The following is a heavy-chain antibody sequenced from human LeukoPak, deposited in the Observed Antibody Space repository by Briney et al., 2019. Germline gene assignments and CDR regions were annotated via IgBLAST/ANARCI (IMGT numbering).Heavy chain of an antibody. CDR1: GGSINNYY. CDR3: ARLVMGGSANH. J-gene: IGHJ5*02. Sequence: PSETLSLTCAVSGGSINNYYWSWIRQPPGKGLEWIGEINHSGSTNYNPSLKSRVTISVDTSKNQFSLKLSSVTAADTAVYYCARLVMGGSANHWGQGTLVTVSS. D-gene: IGHD3-16*01. CDR2: INHSGST. V-gene: IGHV4-34*01.